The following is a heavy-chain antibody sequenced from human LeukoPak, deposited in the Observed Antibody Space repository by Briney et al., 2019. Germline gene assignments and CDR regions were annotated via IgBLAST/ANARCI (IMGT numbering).Heavy chain of an antibody. CDR3: AKAPVTTCRGAYCYPFDY. V-gene: IGHV3-30*02. D-gene: IGHD2-21*01. J-gene: IGHJ4*02. CDR1: GFIFSSYG. CDR2: TRYDGSDK. Sequence: GGSLRLSCAASGFIFSSYGMHWVRQAPGKGPEWVAFTRYDGSDKYYADSVKGRFTISRDNSKNTLYLQMNRLRPEDAAVYYCAKAPVTTCRGAYCYPFDYWGQGTLVTVSS.